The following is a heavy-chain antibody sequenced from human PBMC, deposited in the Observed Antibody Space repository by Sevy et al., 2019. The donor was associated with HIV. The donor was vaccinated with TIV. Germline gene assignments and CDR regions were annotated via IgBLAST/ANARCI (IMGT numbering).Heavy chain of an antibody. V-gene: IGHV3-49*04. CDR3: TRVRSYSIDDDAFDI. CDR1: GFTFGDYA. Sequence: GGSLRLSCTASGFTFGDYAMSWVRQAPGKGLEWEGFIRSKAYGGTTEYAASVKGRFTISRDDSKSIAYLQMNSLKTEDTAVYYCTRVRSYSIDDDAFDIWGQGTMVTVSS. CDR2: IRSKAYGGTT. D-gene: IGHD1-26*01. J-gene: IGHJ3*02.